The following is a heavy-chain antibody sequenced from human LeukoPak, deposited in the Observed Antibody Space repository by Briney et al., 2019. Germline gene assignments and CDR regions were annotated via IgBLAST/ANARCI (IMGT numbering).Heavy chain of an antibody. V-gene: IGHV3-74*01. Sequence: GGSLRLSCAASGFTFSSYWMHWVRQAPGKGLVWVSRINSDGSSTSYAASVKGRFTISRDKAKNTLYLQMNSLRAEHTAVYYCARYDYYDSSGYKIAEYFQHWGQGTLVTVSS. CDR1: GFTFSSYW. D-gene: IGHD3-22*01. J-gene: IGHJ1*01. CDR3: ARYDYYDSSGYKIAEYFQH. CDR2: INSDGSST.